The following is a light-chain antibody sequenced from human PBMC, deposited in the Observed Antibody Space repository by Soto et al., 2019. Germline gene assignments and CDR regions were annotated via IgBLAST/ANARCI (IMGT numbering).Light chain of an antibody. Sequence: QSALTQPASVSGSPGQSITISCTGTSSDVGGYDSVSWYQQHPDKVPKLMLYEVSNRPSGVSNRFSGSKSGNTASLTISGLNIEDEADYYCSSYTSTSTLVFGGGTKLTVL. CDR2: EVS. CDR1: SSDVGGYDS. CDR3: SSYTSTSTLV. J-gene: IGLJ2*01. V-gene: IGLV2-14*01.